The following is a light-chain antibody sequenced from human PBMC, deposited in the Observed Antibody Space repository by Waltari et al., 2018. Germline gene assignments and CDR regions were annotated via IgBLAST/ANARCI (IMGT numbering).Light chain of an antibody. Sequence: QSALPQPASVSGSPGQSLTISCPGTSSDVGSSNLLSWYQQHPGKAPKLMIYEVTERPSGVSNRFSGSKSDNTASLTISGLQAEDEADYYCCSHAGSSIYVFGTGTKVTIL. V-gene: IGLV2-23*02. CDR2: EVT. CDR1: SSDVGSSNL. CDR3: CSHAGSSIYV. J-gene: IGLJ1*01.